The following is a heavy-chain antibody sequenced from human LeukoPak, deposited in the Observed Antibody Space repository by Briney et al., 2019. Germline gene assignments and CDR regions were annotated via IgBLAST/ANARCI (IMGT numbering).Heavy chain of an antibody. CDR3: ARDRLGSTPFDY. Sequence: ASVKVSCKASGGTFSSYAISWVRQAPGQGLEWMGGIIPIFGTANYAQKFQGRVTITADESTSTAYMELSSLRSEDTAVYYCARDRLGSTPFDYWGQGTLVTVSS. CDR2: IIPIFGTA. J-gene: IGHJ4*02. CDR1: GGTFSSYA. D-gene: IGHD1-26*01. V-gene: IGHV1-69*13.